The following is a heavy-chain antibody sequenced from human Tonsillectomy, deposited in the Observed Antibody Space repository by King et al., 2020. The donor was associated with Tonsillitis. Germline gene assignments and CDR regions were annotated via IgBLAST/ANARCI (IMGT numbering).Heavy chain of an antibody. D-gene: IGHD2-2*01. CDR3: ARDVPQYYFYMDV. J-gene: IGHJ6*03. Sequence: VQLVESGAEVKKPGASVKVSCKASGYTFTSYFMHWVRQAPGQGLEWMGVINPSGGSTSYAQKFQGRVTMTRDTSTTTVYMELSSLRSEDTAVYYCARDVPQYYFYMDVWGKGTTVTVSS. CDR1: GYTFTSYF. CDR2: INPSGGST. V-gene: IGHV1-46*03.